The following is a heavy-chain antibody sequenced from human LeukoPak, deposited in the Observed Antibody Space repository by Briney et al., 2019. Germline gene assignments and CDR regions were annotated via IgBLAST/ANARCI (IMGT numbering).Heavy chain of an antibody. J-gene: IGHJ4*02. CDR3: ARDIAAPGSY. Sequence: PGGSLRLSCAASGFTFNRHWMTWVRQAPGKGLEWVANINQDGSEKYYVDSVKGRFTISRDNAKNSLYLQMNSLRVEDTAVYYCARDIAAPGSYWGQGALVTVSS. D-gene: IGHD6-13*01. V-gene: IGHV3-7*01. CDR2: INQDGSEK. CDR1: GFTFNRHW.